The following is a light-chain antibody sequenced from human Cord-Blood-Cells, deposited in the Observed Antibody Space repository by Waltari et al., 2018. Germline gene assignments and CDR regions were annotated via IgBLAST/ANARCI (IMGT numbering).Light chain of an antibody. V-gene: IGLV2-23*01. CDR3: CSYAGSSTNV. J-gene: IGLJ6*01. Sequence: QSALTQPASVSGSPGQSITISCTGTSSDVGSYSLFSWYQQHPGKAPKLMIYEGSKRPSGVSNRFSGSKSGNTASLTISGLQAEDEADYYCCSYAGSSTNVFGSGTKVTVL. CDR2: EGS. CDR1: SSDVGSYSL.